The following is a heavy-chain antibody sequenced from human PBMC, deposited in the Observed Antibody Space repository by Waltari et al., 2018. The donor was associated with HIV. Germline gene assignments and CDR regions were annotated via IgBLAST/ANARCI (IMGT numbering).Heavy chain of an antibody. J-gene: IGHJ4*02. D-gene: IGHD3-22*01. CDR3: ANMGGYYYDSSGYYYDFDY. V-gene: IGHV3-48*01. CDR1: GFTFSSYS. CDR2: ISSSSSTI. Sequence: EVQLVESGGGLVQPGGSLRLSCAASGFTFSSYSMNWVRQAPGKGVDWVSYISSSSSTIYDADSVKGRFTISRDNAKNALYLLMNSLRVEDTAVYYCANMGGYYYDSSGYYYDFDYWGQGTLVTVSS.